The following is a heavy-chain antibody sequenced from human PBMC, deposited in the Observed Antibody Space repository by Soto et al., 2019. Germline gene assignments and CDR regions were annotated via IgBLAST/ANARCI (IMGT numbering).Heavy chain of an antibody. CDR1: GYTFTGYY. J-gene: IGHJ4*02. V-gene: IGHV1-2*04. Sequence: GASVKVSCKASGYTFTGYYMHWVRQAPGQGLEWMGWINPNSGGTNYAQKFQGWVTMTRDTSISTAYMELSRLRSDDTAVYYCARGYYDILTGFAFAYWGQGTLVTVSS. CDR3: ARGYYDILTGFAFAY. CDR2: INPNSGGT. D-gene: IGHD3-9*01.